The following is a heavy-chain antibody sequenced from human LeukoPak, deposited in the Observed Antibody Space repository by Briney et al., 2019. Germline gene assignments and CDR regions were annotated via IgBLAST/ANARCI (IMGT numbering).Heavy chain of an antibody. D-gene: IGHD4-17*01. Sequence: PGGSLRLSCAASGFTVSSNYMSWVRQAPGKGLEWVSVIYSGGSTDYADSVKGRFTISRDNSKNTLYLQMNSLRAEDTAVYYCARAQYGDYLDYWGQGTLVTVSS. V-gene: IGHV3-53*01. CDR1: GFTVSSNY. CDR3: ARAQYGDYLDY. CDR2: IYSGGST. J-gene: IGHJ4*02.